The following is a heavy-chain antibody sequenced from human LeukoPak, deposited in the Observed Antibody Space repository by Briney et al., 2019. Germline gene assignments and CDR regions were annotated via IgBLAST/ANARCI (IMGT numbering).Heavy chain of an antibody. CDR1: GYTFTGYY. CDR3: ARGYGSGFGWFDP. J-gene: IGHJ5*02. CDR2: INPNSGGT. D-gene: IGHD3-10*01. V-gene: IGHV1-2*04. Sequence: ASVKVSCKASGYTFTGYYMHWVRQAPGQGLEWMGWINPNSGGTNYAQKFQGWVTMTRDTSISTAYMELSGLRSDDTAVYYCARGYGSGFGWFDPWGQGTLVTVSS.